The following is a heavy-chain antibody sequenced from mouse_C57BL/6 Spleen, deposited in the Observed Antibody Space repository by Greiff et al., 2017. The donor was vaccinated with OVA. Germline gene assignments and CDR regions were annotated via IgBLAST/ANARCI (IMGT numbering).Heavy chain of an antibody. D-gene: IGHD2-3*01. CDR1: GYTFTDYN. CDR3: ARKGYYRFAY. J-gene: IGHJ3*01. V-gene: IGHV1-18*01. CDR2: INPNNGGT. Sequence: VHVKQSGPELVKPGASVKIPCKASGYTFTDYNMDWVKQSHGKSLEWIGDINPNNGGTIYNQKFKGKATLTVDKSSSTAYMELRSLTSEDTAVYYCARKGYYRFAYWGQGTLVTVSA.